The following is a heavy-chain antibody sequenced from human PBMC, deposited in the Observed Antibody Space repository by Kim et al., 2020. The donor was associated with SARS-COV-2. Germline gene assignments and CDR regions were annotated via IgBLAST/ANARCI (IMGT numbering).Heavy chain of an antibody. CDR3: ARISGDYDRWFYP. CDR2: MYYSGST. Sequence: SETLSLTCTVSGGSVSSGPYYWNWIRQPPGKGLEWIVYMYYSGSTNYNPSLKSRVTISINTSKNQFSLKLSSVTAADTAVYYCARISGDYDRWFYPWGQGTPGTVSS. D-gene: IGHD4-17*01. J-gene: IGHJ5*02. V-gene: IGHV4-61*01. CDR1: GGSVSSGPYY.